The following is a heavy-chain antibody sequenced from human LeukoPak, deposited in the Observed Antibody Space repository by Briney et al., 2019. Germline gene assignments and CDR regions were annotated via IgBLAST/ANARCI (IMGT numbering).Heavy chain of an antibody. V-gene: IGHV4-30-2*01. CDR1: GGSISSGGYY. Sequence: SQTLSLTCTVSGGSISSGGYYWSWIRQPPGKGLEWIGYNYHSGSTYYNPSLKSRVTISVDRSKNQFSLKLSSVTAADTAVYYCARDQTSGTIDYWGQGTLVTVSS. CDR2: NYHSGST. J-gene: IGHJ4*02. CDR3: ARDQTSGTIDY. D-gene: IGHD1-14*01.